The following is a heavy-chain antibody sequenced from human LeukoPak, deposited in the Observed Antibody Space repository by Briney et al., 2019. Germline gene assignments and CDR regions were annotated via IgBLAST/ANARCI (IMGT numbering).Heavy chain of an antibody. V-gene: IGHV1-8*02. D-gene: IGHD2-15*01. Sequence: ASVKVSCKASGYTFTSYAMHWVRQATGQGLEWMGWMNPNSGNTGYAQKLQGRVTMTRNTSISTAYMELSSLRSEDTAVYYCARIGYSYGMDVWGQGTTVTVSS. CDR2: MNPNSGNT. CDR3: ARIGYSYGMDV. J-gene: IGHJ6*02. CDR1: GYTFTSYA.